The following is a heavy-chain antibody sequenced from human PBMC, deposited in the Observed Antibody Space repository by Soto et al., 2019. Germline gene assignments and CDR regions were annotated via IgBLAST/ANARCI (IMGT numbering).Heavy chain of an antibody. D-gene: IGHD3-3*01. CDR3: ARGIWSGYIYYFDY. CDR2: IYYSGST. J-gene: IGHJ4*02. V-gene: IGHV4-39*01. CDR1: GGSISSSSYY. Sequence: SETLSLTCTVSGGSISSSSYYWGWIRQPPGKGLEWIGSIYYSGSTYYNPSLKSRVTISVDTSKNQFSLKLSSVTAADTAVYYCARGIWSGYIYYFDYWGQGTLVTVSS.